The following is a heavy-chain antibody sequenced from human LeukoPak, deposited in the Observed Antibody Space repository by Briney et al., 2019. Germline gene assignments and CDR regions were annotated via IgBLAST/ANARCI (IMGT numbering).Heavy chain of an antibody. CDR1: GFTFSSYA. Sequence: GGSLRLSCAASGFTFSSYAMSWVRQAPGKGLEWVSAISGNGGSTYYADSVKGRFTISRDNSKNTLYLQMNSLRAEDTAVYYCASVDTAMATEYWGQGTLVTVSS. CDR2: ISGNGGST. D-gene: IGHD5-18*01. CDR3: ASVDTAMATEY. V-gene: IGHV3-23*01. J-gene: IGHJ4*02.